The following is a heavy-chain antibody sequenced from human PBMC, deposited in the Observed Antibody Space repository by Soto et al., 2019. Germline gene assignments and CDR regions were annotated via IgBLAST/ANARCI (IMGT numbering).Heavy chain of an antibody. J-gene: IGHJ5*02. D-gene: IGHD1-26*01. CDR3: ARGALNQPRGRYYNWFDP. Sequence: PSETLSLTCTVSGGSISSGGYYWSWIRQHPGKGLEWIGEIYHSGSTNYNPSLKSRVTISVDTSKNQFPLKLSSVTAADTAVYYCARGALNQPRGRYYNWFDPWGQGTLVTVSS. V-gene: IGHV4-39*06. CDR2: IYHSGST. CDR1: GGSISSGGYY.